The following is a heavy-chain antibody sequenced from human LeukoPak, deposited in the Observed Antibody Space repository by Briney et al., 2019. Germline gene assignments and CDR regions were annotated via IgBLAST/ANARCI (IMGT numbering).Heavy chain of an antibody. CDR2: ISYDGSNK. CDR3: AKFVIASHYYYYGMDV. CDR1: GFTFRSYG. V-gene: IGHV3-30*18. D-gene: IGHD3-22*01. Sequence: GGSLRLSCAASGFTFRSYGMHWVRQAPGKGLEWVAVISYDGSNKYYADSVKGRFTISRDNSKNTLYLQMNSLRAEDTAVYYCAKFVIASHYYYYGMDVWGQGTTVTVSS. J-gene: IGHJ6*02.